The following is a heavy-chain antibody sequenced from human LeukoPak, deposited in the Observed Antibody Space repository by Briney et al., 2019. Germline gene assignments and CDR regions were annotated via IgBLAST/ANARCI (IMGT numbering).Heavy chain of an antibody. D-gene: IGHD3-10*01. J-gene: IGHJ4*02. CDR2: INPNSGGT. Sequence: GASVKVSCKASGYTFTGYYMHWVRQAPGQGLEWMGWINPNSGGTNYAQKFQGRVTMTRDTSISTAYMELSRLRSDDTAVYYCAADPYGSGSYYKLWGFDYWGQGTLVTVSS. CDR3: AADPYGSGSYYKLWGFDY. CDR1: GYTFTGYY. V-gene: IGHV1-2*02.